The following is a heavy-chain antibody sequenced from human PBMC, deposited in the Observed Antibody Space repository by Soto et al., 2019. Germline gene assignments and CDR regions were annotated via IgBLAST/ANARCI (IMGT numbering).Heavy chain of an antibody. CDR1: GGTFSSYT. Sequence: QVQLVQSGAEVKKPGSSVKVSCKASGGTFSSYTISWVRQAPGQGLEWMGRIIPILGIANYAQKFQGRVTITADKSTSTAYMEVSSLRSEDTAVYYCQNGGSGDNGGDYWGQGTLVTVSS. CDR3: QNGGSGDNGGDY. D-gene: IGHD4-17*01. CDR2: IIPILGIA. V-gene: IGHV1-69*02. J-gene: IGHJ4*02.